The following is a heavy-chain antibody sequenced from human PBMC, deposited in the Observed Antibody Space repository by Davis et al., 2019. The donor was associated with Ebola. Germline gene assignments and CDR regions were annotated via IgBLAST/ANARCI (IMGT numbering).Heavy chain of an antibody. CDR1: GYTFTGYY. D-gene: IGHD3-22*01. J-gene: IGHJ3*02. CDR2: INPNSGGT. V-gene: IGHV1-2*06. CDR3: ARGYYYDSSGYYPFYAFDI. Sequence: ASVKVSCKASGYTFTGYYMHWVRQAPGQGLEWLGRINPNSGGTNYAQKFQGRVTMTRDTSISTAYMELSRLRSDDTAVYYFARGYYYDSSGYYPFYAFDIWGQGTMVTVSS.